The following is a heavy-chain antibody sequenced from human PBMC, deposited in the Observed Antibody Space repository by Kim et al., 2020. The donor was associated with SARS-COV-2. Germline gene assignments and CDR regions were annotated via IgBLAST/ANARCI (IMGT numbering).Heavy chain of an antibody. D-gene: IGHD3-10*01. V-gene: IGHV1-3*01. CDR2: INGGNGNT. CDR1: GYTFYTFS. J-gene: IGHJ5*02. Sequence: ASVKVSCKASGYTFYTFSLYWVRQAPGQRFEWMGWINGGNGNTRYSQNFQGRLTITRDTSATTAYMELSSLTSKDTAVYFCAREGSGSYNWLDPLGQGTRVTVSS. CDR3: AREGSGSYNWLDP.